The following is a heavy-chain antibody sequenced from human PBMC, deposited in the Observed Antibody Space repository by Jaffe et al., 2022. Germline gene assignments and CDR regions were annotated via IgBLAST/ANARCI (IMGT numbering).Heavy chain of an antibody. J-gene: IGHJ4*02. D-gene: IGHD6-13*01. CDR2: ISWNSGSI. CDR1: GFTFDDYA. Sequence: EVQLVESGGGLVQPGRSLRLSCAASGFTFDDYAMHWVRQAPGKGLEWVSGISWNSGSIGYADSVKGRFTISRDNAKNSLYLQMNSLRAEDTALYYCAKDPGYSSSWYGFTRFDYWGQGTLVTVSS. V-gene: IGHV3-9*01. CDR3: AKDPGYSSSWYGFTRFDY.